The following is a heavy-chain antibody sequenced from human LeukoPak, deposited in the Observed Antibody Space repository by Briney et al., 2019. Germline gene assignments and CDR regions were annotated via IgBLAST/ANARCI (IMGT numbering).Heavy chain of an antibody. J-gene: IGHJ4*02. D-gene: IGHD6-13*01. Sequence: GGSLRLSCAASGFTFSNYAMAWVRQAPGKGLEWVSAISGNGGRTYSADSVQGRFTISRDNSKNTVYLQMDNLRAEDSAMYYCAKAHSVSWPYAFDSWGQGTLVTVSS. V-gene: IGHV3-23*01. CDR3: AKAHSVSWPYAFDS. CDR1: GFTFSNYA. CDR2: ISGNGGRT.